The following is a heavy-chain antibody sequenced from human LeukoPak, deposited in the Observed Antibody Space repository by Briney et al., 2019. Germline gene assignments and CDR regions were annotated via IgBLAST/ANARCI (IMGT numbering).Heavy chain of an antibody. CDR1: GFTLSGYA. V-gene: IGHV3-21*01. J-gene: IGHJ4*02. Sequence: GGSLRLSCAASGFTLSGYAMHWVRQAPGKGLEWVSSIDTTSNYIYYADSVKGRFIISRDNARNSLYLQMNSLTADDTAVYYCARAEPNSPYDHWGQGTLVTVSS. CDR3: ARAEPNSPYDH. CDR2: IDTTSNYI. D-gene: IGHD4-23*01.